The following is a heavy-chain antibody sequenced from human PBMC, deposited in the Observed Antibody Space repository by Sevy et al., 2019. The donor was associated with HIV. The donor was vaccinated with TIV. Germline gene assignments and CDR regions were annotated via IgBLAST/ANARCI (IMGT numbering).Heavy chain of an antibody. V-gene: IGHV3-33*01. CDR3: ARTLGYSFGPGTNDY. CDR2: IWYDGSNK. D-gene: IGHD3-10*01. CDR1: GFMFNNYG. J-gene: IGHJ4*02. Sequence: GGSLRLSCAASGFMFNNYGMHWVRQAPGKGLEWVGVIWYDGSNKYYADSVKGRFTISRDNSRATVFLHMNSLRAEDASVYYCARTLGYSFGPGTNDYWGQGTLVTVSS.